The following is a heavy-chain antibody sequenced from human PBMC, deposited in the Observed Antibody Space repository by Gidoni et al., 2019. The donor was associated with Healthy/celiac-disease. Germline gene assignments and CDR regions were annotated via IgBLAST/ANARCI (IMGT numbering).Heavy chain of an antibody. D-gene: IGHD6-19*01. CDR1: GSTFSSYW. V-gene: IGHV3-7*01. Sequence: EVQLVESGGGLVQPGGSLRLSCAASGSTFSSYWMSWVRQAPGTGLEWVANIKQDGSEKYYVDSVKGRFTISRDNAKNSLYLQMNSLRAEDTAVYYGARAVAARYYYYYGMDVWGQGTTVTVSS. CDR3: ARAVAARYYYYYGMDV. CDR2: IKQDGSEK. J-gene: IGHJ6*02.